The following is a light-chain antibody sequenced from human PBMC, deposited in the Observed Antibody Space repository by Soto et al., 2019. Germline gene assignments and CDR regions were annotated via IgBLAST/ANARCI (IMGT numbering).Light chain of an antibody. J-gene: IGKJ1*01. CDR3: QQYYSYWT. Sequence: EIVLTQFPGTLSLSPGERATLSCRASQSVSSSYLAWYQQIPGQAPRLLIYGASSRATGIPDRFSGSGSGTDFTLTISSLQPDDFATYYCQQYYSYWTFGQGTKVDIK. CDR2: GAS. CDR1: QSVSSSY. V-gene: IGKV3-20*01.